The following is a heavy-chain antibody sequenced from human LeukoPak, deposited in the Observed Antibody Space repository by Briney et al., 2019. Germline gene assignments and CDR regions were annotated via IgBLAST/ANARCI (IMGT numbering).Heavy chain of an antibody. CDR3: ARDNPGLGSVEDY. V-gene: IGHV1-18*01. CDR2: ISASNGNT. J-gene: IGHJ4*02. D-gene: IGHD2-15*01. CDR1: GYTFTSYG. Sequence: ASVKVSCKASGYTFTSYGISWVRQAPGQGLKWRGWISASNGNTNYAQKLQDRVTMTTDTSTRTAYMELRSLRSDDTAVYYCARDNPGLGSVEDYWGQGTLVTVSS.